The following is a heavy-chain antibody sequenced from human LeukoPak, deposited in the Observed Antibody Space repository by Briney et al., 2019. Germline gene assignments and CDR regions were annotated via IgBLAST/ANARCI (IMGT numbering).Heavy chain of an antibody. J-gene: IGHJ4*02. CDR3: ARERSSGLFDY. V-gene: IGHV3-53*01. CDR2: IYSGGST. CDR1: GFTVSSNY. D-gene: IGHD3-22*01. Sequence: PGGSLRLSCAASGFTVSSNYMSWVRQAPGKGLEWVSVIYSGGSTYYADSVKGRFTISRDNSKNMLYLQMNSLRAEDTAVYYCARERSSGLFDYWGQGTLVTVSS.